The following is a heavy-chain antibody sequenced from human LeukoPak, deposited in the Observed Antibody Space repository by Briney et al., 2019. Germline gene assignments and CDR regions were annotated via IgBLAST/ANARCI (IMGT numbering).Heavy chain of an antibody. D-gene: IGHD3-10*01. Sequence: GGSLRLSCAASGFTFSRYAVGWVRQVPGKGLEWVSAISGSGGITYYADSVKGRFTISRDNSKNTPYLQMNSLRAEDTAIYYCAKAQVPESYGSGSYYVGFDYWGQGTLVTVSS. CDR1: GFTFSRYA. CDR3: AKAQVPESYGSGSYYVGFDY. V-gene: IGHV3-23*01. CDR2: ISGSGGIT. J-gene: IGHJ4*02.